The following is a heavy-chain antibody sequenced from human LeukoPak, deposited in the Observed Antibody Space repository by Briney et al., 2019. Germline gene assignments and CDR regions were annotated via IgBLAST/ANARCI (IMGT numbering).Heavy chain of an antibody. CDR2: ISSSSSYI. D-gene: IGHD5-24*01. CDR3: ARDVGDGYNPWYFDL. CDR1: GFTFSSYS. Sequence: PGGSLRLSCAASGFTFSSYSMNWVRQAPGKGLEWVSSISSSSSYIYYADSVKGRFTISRDNAKNSLYLQMNSLRAEDTAVYYCARDVGDGYNPWYFDLWGRGTLVTVSS. V-gene: IGHV3-21*01. J-gene: IGHJ2*01.